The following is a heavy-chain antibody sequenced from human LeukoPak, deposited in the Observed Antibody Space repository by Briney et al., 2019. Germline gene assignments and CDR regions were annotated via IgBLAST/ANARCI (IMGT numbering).Heavy chain of an antibody. Sequence: GGSLRLSCAASGFTVSTNYMSWVRQAPGKGLEWVSVIYSGGRTYYADSVKGRFTISRDSSENTLYLQVNSLRAEDTAVYYCAGGPHYGSGSRPGYFDYWGQGTLVTVSS. D-gene: IGHD3-10*01. J-gene: IGHJ4*02. CDR1: GFTVSTNY. CDR2: IYSGGRT. CDR3: AGGPHYGSGSRPGYFDY. V-gene: IGHV3-53*01.